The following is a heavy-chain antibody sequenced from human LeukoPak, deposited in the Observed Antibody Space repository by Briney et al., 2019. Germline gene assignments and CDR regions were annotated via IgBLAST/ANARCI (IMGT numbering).Heavy chain of an antibody. D-gene: IGHD3-10*01. Sequence: SGTLSLTCAVSGGSISSNWWSWVRQPPGKGLEWIGSIYYSGSTYYNPSLKSRVTISVDTSKNQFSLKLSSVTAADTAVYYCARVLVRGVIISAVPPDAFDIWGQGTMVTVSS. CDR1: GGSISSNW. CDR3: ARVLVRGVIISAVPPDAFDI. J-gene: IGHJ3*02. V-gene: IGHV4-4*02. CDR2: IYYSGST.